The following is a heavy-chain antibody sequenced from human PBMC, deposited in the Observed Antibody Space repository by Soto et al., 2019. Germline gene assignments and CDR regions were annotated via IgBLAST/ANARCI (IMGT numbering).Heavy chain of an antibody. V-gene: IGHV2-5*02. D-gene: IGHD4-17*01. CDR2: IYWDDDK. CDR1: GFSLNTNGVG. J-gene: IGHJ6*02. CDR3: ARDYGDPPHYYFGLDV. Sequence: QITLKESGPTLVKPTQTLTLTCTFSGFSLNTNGVGVAWIRQPPGKALECLALIYWDDDKRYSPSLKTRLSITKDPSNNQVVLTMTNMDPVDTATSYCARDYGDPPHYYFGLDVWGQGTTVTVSS.